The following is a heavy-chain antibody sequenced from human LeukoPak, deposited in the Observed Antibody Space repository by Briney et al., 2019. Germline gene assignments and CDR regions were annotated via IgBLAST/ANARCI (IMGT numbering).Heavy chain of an antibody. D-gene: IGHD1-26*01. V-gene: IGHV1-46*01. Sequence: ASVKVSCKASGYTFTNYHIHCVRQAPGQGLEWMGIMYHSGGSTSYAQKFQGRVTMTRDMSTSTVYMGLSSLRAEDTAVYHCARGSSGSYLNYFDYWGQGTLVTVSS. CDR1: GYTFTNYH. J-gene: IGHJ4*02. CDR3: ARGSSGSYLNYFDY. CDR2: MYHSGGST.